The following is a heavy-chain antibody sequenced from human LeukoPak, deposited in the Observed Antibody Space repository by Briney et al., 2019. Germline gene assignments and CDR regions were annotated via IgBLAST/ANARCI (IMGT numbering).Heavy chain of an antibody. CDR1: GFTFDDYA. V-gene: IGHV3-9*01. CDR2: ISWNSGSI. Sequence: GGSLRLSCAASGFTFDDYAMRWVRQAPGKGLEWVSGISWNSGSIGYADSVKGRFTISRDNAKNSLYLQMNSLRAEDTALYYCAKAGGSYSDGAFDYWGQGTLVTVSS. J-gene: IGHJ4*02. CDR3: AKAGGSYSDGAFDY. D-gene: IGHD1-26*01.